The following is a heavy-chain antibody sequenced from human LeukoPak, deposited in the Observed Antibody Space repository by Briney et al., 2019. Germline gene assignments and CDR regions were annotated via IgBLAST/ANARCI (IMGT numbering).Heavy chain of an antibody. D-gene: IGHD3-10*01. CDR1: GYTFTSYY. V-gene: IGHV1-46*01. CDR2: INPSGGST. CDR3: ARVRFGKFGTVY. Sequence: ALVKVSCKASGYTFTSYYMHWVLQAPGQGLEWMGIINPSGGSTSYAQKFQGRVTMTRDTSTSTVYMELSSLRSEDTAVYYCARVRFGKFGTVYWGQGTLVTVSS. J-gene: IGHJ4*02.